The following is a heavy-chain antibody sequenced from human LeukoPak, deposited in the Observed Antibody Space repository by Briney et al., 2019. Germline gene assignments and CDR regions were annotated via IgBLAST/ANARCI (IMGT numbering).Heavy chain of an antibody. CDR3: ARRFIGYYYYGMDV. V-gene: IGHV4-34*01. CDR2: INHSGST. Sequence: KASETLSLTCAVYGGSFSGYYWSWIRQPPGKGLEWIGEINHSGSTNYNPSLKSRVTISVDTSKNQFSLKLSSVTAADTAVYYCARRFIGYYYYGMDVWGQGTAVTVSS. D-gene: IGHD3-10*01. J-gene: IGHJ6*02. CDR1: GGSFSGYY.